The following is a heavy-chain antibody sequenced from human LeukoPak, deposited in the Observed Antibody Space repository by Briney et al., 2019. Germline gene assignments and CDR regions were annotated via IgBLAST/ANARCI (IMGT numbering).Heavy chain of an antibody. D-gene: IGHD4-23*01. V-gene: IGHV5-51*01. CDR2: IFPSNSNN. Sequence: GESLKISCKASGYSFTTYWIGWVRQMPGKGLGWMGIIFPSNSNNRYSPSFEGQVTISADKSISTAYLQWSSLKASDTAMYYCASLIYGGNSALNWGQGTLVTVSS. CDR1: GYSFTTYW. J-gene: IGHJ4*02. CDR3: ASLIYGGNSALN.